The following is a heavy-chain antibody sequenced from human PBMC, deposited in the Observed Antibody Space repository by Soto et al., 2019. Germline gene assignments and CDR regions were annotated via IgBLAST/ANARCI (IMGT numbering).Heavy chain of an antibody. J-gene: IGHJ6*02. V-gene: IGHV3-33*01. D-gene: IGHD3-10*01. Sequence: QVQLVESGGGVVQPGRSLRLSCAASEFTFSNYGMHWVRQAPGKGLEWVAVILNDGSNRYHADSVKDRFTISRDNSKNTLYLPMNSLRAEDTAVYYCARDDEYSGNGMDVWGQGTTVTVS. CDR2: ILNDGSNR. CDR1: EFTFSNYG. CDR3: ARDDEYSGNGMDV.